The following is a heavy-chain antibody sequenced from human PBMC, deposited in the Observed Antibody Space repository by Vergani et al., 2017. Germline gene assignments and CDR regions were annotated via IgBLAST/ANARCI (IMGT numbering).Heavy chain of an antibody. V-gene: IGHV3-30-3*01. J-gene: IGHJ6*03. CDR3: ARDAKRFLEWLHDYYYYMDV. D-gene: IGHD3-3*01. CDR1: GFTFSSYA. Sequence: QVHLVESGGGVVQPGRSLTLSCVASGFTFSSYAMHWVRQAPGKGLEWVAVISYDGSNKYYADSVKGRFTISRDNSKNTLYLQMNSLRAEDTAVYYCARDAKRFLEWLHDYYYYMDVWGKGTMVTVSS. CDR2: ISYDGSNK.